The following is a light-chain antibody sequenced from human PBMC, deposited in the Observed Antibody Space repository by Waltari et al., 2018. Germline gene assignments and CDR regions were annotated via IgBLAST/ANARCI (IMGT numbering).Light chain of an antibody. CDR1: QSINNW. J-gene: IGKJ1*01. CDR2: DAS. Sequence: DIQMTQSPSTLSASVGDRATITCRASQSINNWLAWFQQKPGKAPKRLIYDASSLESGVPSRFSGSGSGTEFTLTISSLQPDDFATYYCQQYNSFWTFGQGTKVEIK. V-gene: IGKV1-5*01. CDR3: QQYNSFWT.